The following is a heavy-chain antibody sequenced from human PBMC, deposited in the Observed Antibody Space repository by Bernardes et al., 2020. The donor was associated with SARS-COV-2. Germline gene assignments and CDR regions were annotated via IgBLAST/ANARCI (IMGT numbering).Heavy chain of an antibody. CDR1: GYTFPPYY. Sequence: SCKASGYTFPPYYIHWVRQAPGQGFEWMGWINPSSGVTTYAQKFQGGVTMTRDTSISTAYMELSSLRADDTAVFYCARGPISSIDYWGQGSLVTVSS. CDR3: ARGPISSIDY. D-gene: IGHD3-10*01. J-gene: IGHJ4*02. CDR2: INPSSGVT. V-gene: IGHV1-2*02.